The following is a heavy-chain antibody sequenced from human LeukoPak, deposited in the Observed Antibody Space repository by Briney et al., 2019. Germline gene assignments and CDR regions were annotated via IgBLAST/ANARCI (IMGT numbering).Heavy chain of an antibody. CDR3: ARDPSSGYYFHFDS. Sequence: SETLSLTCTVSGYSISSGYYWGWIRQPPGQGLEWIGSIYHSGSTYYNPSLKSRVTISVDTSKNQFSLKLSSVTAADTAVYYCARDPSSGYYFHFDSWGQGTLVAVSS. CDR1: GYSISSGYY. J-gene: IGHJ4*02. V-gene: IGHV4-38-2*02. D-gene: IGHD3-22*01. CDR2: IYHSGST.